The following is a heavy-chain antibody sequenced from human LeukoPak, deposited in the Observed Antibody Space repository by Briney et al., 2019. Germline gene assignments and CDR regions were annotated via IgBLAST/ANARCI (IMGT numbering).Heavy chain of an antibody. Sequence: GGSLRLSCAASGFTFSSYWMHWVRQAPGKGLVWVSRINSDGSSTSHADSVKGRFTISRDNAKNTLYLQVNSLRAEDTAVYYCARVHYDSSGYLRALDYWGQGTLVTVSS. CDR2: INSDGSST. J-gene: IGHJ4*02. D-gene: IGHD3-22*01. V-gene: IGHV3-74*01. CDR3: ARVHYDSSGYLRALDY. CDR1: GFTFSSYW.